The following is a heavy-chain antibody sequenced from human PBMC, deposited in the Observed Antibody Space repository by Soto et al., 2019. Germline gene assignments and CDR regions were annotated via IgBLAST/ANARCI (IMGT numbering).Heavy chain of an antibody. CDR1: GFTFSGDY. Sequence: CKTSGFTFSGDYLRLGRQARGKGLEWMGRLNARSVDTTYAQKFQGRLTMTRDTSISTAYMELRSLSSEDTAVYYCGRDGVGPTPLGCVDPWGQRSLVTVS. D-gene: IGHD1-26*01. V-gene: IGHV1-2*06. CDR3: GRDGVGPTPLGCVDP. J-gene: IGHJ5*02. CDR2: LNARSVDT.